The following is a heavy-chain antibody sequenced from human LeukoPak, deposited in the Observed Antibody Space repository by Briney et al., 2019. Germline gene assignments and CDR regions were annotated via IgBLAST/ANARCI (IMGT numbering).Heavy chain of an antibody. CDR1: GYTFISYY. CDR2: INPSAGNT. CDR3: ARGKYDDWYFDY. Sequence: ASVKVSCKASGYTFISYYMYWVRQAPGHGLEWMGFINPSAGNTAYAQKFQGRVTMTRDTSTSTVYMDLTSLRSDDTAVYYCARGKYDDWYFDYRGQGTLVTVSS. D-gene: IGHD4-17*01. V-gene: IGHV1-46*01. J-gene: IGHJ4*02.